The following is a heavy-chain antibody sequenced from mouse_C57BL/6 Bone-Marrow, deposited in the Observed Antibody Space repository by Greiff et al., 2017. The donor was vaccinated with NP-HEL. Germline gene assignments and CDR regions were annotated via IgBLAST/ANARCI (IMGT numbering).Heavy chain of an antibody. Sequence: EVMLVESVAELVRPGASVKLSCTASGFNIKNTYMHWVKQRPEQGLEWIGRIDPANGNTKYAPKFQGKATITADTSSNTAYLQLSSLTSEDTAIYYCASSMVTRRGYWYFDVWGTGTTVTVSS. J-gene: IGHJ1*03. CDR2: IDPANGNT. V-gene: IGHV14-3*01. CDR1: GFNIKNTY. CDR3: ASSMVTRRGYWYFDV. D-gene: IGHD2-2*01.